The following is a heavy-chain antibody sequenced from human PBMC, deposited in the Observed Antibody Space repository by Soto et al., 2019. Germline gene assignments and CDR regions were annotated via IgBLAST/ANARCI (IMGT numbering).Heavy chain of an antibody. CDR3: ARDRTGSGWPMGWYFDL. J-gene: IGHJ2*01. CDR2: ISRITTTI. Sequence: EVQLVESGGGLVQPGGSLRLSCAASGFTFSSYSMNWVRQAPGKGLEWVSYISRITTTIYYADSVKGRFTISRDNAKNSLYLQMNSLRDEDTAVYYCARDRTGSGWPMGWYFDLWGRGTLVTVSS. D-gene: IGHD6-19*01. V-gene: IGHV3-48*02. CDR1: GFTFSSYS.